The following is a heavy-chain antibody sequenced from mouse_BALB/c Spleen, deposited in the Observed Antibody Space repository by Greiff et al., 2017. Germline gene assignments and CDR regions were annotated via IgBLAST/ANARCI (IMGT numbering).Heavy chain of an antibody. CDR2: IDPANGNT. CDR3: ARSGGNYRMAWFAY. D-gene: IGHD2-1*01. V-gene: IGHV14-3*02. J-gene: IGHJ3*01. Sequence: EVNLVESGAELVKPGASVKLSCTASGFNIKDTYMHWVKQRPEQGLEWIGRIDPANGNTKYDPKFQGKATITADTSSNTAYLQLSSLTSEDTAVYYCARSGGNYRMAWFAYWGQGTLVTVSA. CDR1: GFNIKDTY.